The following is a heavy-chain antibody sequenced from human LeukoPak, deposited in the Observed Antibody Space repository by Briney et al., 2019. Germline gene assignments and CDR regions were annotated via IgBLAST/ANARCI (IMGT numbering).Heavy chain of an antibody. D-gene: IGHD1-7*01. V-gene: IGHV3-23*01. CDR2: ISGSGGST. Sequence: GTLSLTCAVSGGSISSSNWWSWVRQAPGKGLEWVSAISGSGGSTNYADSVKGRFTISRDNSKNMLYLQMNSLRAEDTAEYYCAKEQRDWNYGVFDYWGQGTQVTVSS. CDR1: GGSISSSN. CDR3: AKEQRDWNYGVFDY. J-gene: IGHJ4*02.